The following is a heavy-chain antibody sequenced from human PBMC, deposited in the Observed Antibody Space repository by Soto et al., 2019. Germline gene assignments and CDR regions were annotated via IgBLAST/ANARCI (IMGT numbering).Heavy chain of an antibody. D-gene: IGHD6-13*01. J-gene: IGHJ5*02. CDR3: ARDEAAHTFDP. CDR2: ISPYNGNT. Sequence: QVQLVQSGAEVKKPGASVKVSCKASGYTFTSYGISWVRQAPGQGLEWMGWISPYNGNTNYAQKLQGRVTMTTDTTTSTAYSELRSLRPDDTSVYYCARDEAAHTFDPWGQGILVTVSS. V-gene: IGHV1-18*01. CDR1: GYTFTSYG.